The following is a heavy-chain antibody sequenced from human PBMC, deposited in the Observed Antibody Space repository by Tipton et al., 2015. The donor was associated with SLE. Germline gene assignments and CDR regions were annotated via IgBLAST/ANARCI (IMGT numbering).Heavy chain of an antibody. CDR2: IYTSGST. CDR1: GGSISSGSYY. J-gene: IGHJ4*02. V-gene: IGHV4-61*09. CDR3: ARDRQWLAQGYFDY. Sequence: TLSLTCTVSGGSISSGSYYWSWIRQPAGKGLEWIGHIYTSGSTNYNPPLKSRVTISVDTSKNQFSLKLSPVTAADTAVYYCARDRQWLAQGYFDYWGQGTLVTVSS. D-gene: IGHD6-19*01.